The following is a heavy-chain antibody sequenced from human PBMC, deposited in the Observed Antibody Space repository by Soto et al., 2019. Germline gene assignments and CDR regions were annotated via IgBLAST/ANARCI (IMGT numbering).Heavy chain of an antibody. CDR2: TYYKSKWYT. V-gene: IGHV6-1*01. CDR1: GDSVSSNTAT. D-gene: IGHD6-19*01. CDR3: PRARGIPVTRQAIDC. J-gene: IGHJ4*02. Sequence: SQTLSLTCAISGDSVSSNTATWNWIRQSPSRGLEWLGRTYYKSKWYTDSAISVKGRIVINPDTSKNQISLQLKSVTPEDAAVYYCPRARGIPVTRQAIDCWGQGTLLTVS.